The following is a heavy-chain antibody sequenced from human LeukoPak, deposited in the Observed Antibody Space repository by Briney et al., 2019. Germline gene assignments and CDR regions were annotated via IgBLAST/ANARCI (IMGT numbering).Heavy chain of an antibody. CDR1: GGSISSGDYY. CDR3: ARGDFTMVRGALIPSAYYFDY. V-gene: IGHV4-30-4*01. Sequence: SETLSLTCTVSGGSISSGDYYWSWIRQPSGKGLEWIGYIYYSGSTYYNPSLKSRVTISVDTSKNQFSLKLSSVTAADTAVYYCARGDFTMVRGALIPSAYYFDYWGQGTLVTVSS. J-gene: IGHJ4*02. D-gene: IGHD3-10*01. CDR2: IYYSGST.